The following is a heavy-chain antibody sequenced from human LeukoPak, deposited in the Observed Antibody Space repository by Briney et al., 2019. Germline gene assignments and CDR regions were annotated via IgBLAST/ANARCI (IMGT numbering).Heavy chain of an antibody. J-gene: IGHJ4*02. CDR2: IYYSGST. Sequence: SETLSLTCGVSGGSMSSSSYYWGWIRQPPGKGLEWIGSIYYSGSTYYNPSLKSRVTIPVDSSKNQCSLKLSSVTAADTAVYYCARHGTVTHRFDYWGQGTLVTVSS. D-gene: IGHD4-17*01. CDR3: ARHGTVTHRFDY. V-gene: IGHV4-39*01. CDR1: GGSMSSSSYY.